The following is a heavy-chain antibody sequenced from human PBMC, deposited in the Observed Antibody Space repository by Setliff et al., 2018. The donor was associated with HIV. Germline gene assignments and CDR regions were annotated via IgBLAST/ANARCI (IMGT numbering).Heavy chain of an antibody. Sequence: ASVKVSCKASGYSFARYGLSWVRQAPGQGLEWMGWTSGFNGNTKYAQSFQDRVAMTTETATSTAYMEMRSLRSDDTAVYFCARVPYRSAWFSGGHDAFDIWGQGTMVTVSS. V-gene: IGHV1-18*01. CDR1: GYSFARYG. CDR2: TSGFNGNT. D-gene: IGHD6-19*01. J-gene: IGHJ3*02. CDR3: ARVPYRSAWFSGGHDAFDI.